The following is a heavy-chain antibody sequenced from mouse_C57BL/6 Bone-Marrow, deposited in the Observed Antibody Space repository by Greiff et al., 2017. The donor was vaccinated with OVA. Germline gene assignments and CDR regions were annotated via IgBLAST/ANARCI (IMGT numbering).Heavy chain of an antibody. CDR1: GYAFSSYW. CDR2: IYPGDGDT. J-gene: IGHJ2*01. Sequence: QVHVKQSGAELVKPGASVEISCKASGYAFSSYWMNWVKQRPGKGLEWIGKIYPGDGDTNYNGKFTGKATLTADKSSSTAYMQLSSLTSEDSAVYFCARGYFWGQGTTLTVSS. CDR3: ARGYF. V-gene: IGHV1-80*01.